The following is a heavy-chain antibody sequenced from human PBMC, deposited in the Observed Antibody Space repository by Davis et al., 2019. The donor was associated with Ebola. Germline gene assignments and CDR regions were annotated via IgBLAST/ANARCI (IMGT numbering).Heavy chain of an antibody. CDR3: VVWIHGYGY. J-gene: IGHJ4*02. V-gene: IGHV3-23*01. Sequence: GESLKISCAASGFTFSTYGMSWVRQAPGKGLEWVSTITGSGVSTYYADSVKGRFTVSRDNSKNSLYLQMTSLKTEDTAVYYCVVWIHGYGYWGQGTLATVSS. CDR2: ITGSGVST. CDR1: GFTFSTYG. D-gene: IGHD3-16*01.